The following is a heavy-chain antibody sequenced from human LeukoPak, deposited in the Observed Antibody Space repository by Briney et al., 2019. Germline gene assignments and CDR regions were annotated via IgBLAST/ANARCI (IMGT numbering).Heavy chain of an antibody. J-gene: IGHJ4*02. CDR3: TTQRGY. CDR1: GFTFSNAW. CDR2: NKSKTDGGTT. Sequence: GGSLRLSCAASGFTFSNAWMNWVRQAPGKGLEWVGRNKSKTDGGTTDYAAPVKGRFTISRDDSKNTLYLQVNSLKTEDTAVYYCTTQRGYWGQGTLVTVSS. V-gene: IGHV3-15*01.